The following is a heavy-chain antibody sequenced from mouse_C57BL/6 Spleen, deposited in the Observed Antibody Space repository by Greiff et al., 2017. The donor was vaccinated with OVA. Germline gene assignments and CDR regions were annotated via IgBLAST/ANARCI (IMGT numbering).Heavy chain of an antibody. J-gene: IGHJ4*01. CDR2: IHPNSGST. CDR1: GYTFTSYW. CDR3: ASPIYYGYEDYAMDY. V-gene: IGHV1-64*01. Sequence: QVQLQQPGAELVKPGASVKLSCKASGYTFTSYWMHWVKQRPGQGLEWIGMIHPNSGSTNYNEKFKSKATLTVDKSSSTAYMQLSSLTSEDSAVYYCASPIYYGYEDYAMDYWGQGTAVTVSS. D-gene: IGHD2-2*01.